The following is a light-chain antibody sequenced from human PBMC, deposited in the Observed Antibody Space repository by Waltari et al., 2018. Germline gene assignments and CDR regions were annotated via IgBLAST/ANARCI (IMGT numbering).Light chain of an antibody. CDR1: QSLTNY. CDR3: QHRDNWPLT. Sequence: EIVLTQSPATLSLSPGERATLSCRASQSLTNYLAWYQQKPGQAPRLLIFDAATRASGIPARFSGSGSGTDFTLTISSLEPEDFAVYYCQHRDNWPLTFGGGTKVEVK. J-gene: IGKJ4*01. V-gene: IGKV3-11*01. CDR2: DAA.